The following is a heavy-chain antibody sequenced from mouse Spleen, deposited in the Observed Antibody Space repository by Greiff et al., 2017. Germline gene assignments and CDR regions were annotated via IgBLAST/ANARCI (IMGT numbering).Heavy chain of an antibody. CDR1: GYTFTSYW. CDR3: ARGPAWFAY. V-gene: IGHV1-69*01. J-gene: IGHJ3*01. Sequence: QVQLQQPGAELVMPGASVKLSCKASGYTFTSYWMHWVKQRPGQGLEWIGGIDPSDSYTNYNQKFKGKATLTVDKSSSTAYMQLSSLTSEDSAVYYCARGPAWFAYWGQGTLVTVSA. CDR2: IDPSDSYT.